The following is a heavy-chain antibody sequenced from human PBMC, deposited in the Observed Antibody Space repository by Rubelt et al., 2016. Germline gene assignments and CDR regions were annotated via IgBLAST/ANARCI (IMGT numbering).Heavy chain of an antibody. CDR3: VREFKGNYIEEFDY. D-gene: IGHD4-11*01. V-gene: IGHV3-48*01. J-gene: IGHJ4*02. CDR1: GFIFSSYS. Sequence: EVQLLESGGGLVQPGGSLRLSCAASGFIFSSYSMNWVRQAPGKGLEWVSYISSSGRAIYYADSVKGRFTISRDNSKNTVDLQMNSLRVEDTAVYYCVREFKGNYIEEFDYWGQGTLVTVSS. CDR2: ISSSGRAI.